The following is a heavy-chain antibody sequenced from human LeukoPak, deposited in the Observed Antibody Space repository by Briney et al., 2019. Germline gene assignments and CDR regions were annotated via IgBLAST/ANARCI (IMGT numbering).Heavy chain of an antibody. D-gene: IGHD2-2*02. CDR2: IIPIFGTA. J-gene: IGHJ5*02. V-gene: IGHV1-69*05. CDR1: GGTFSSYA. CDR3: ARDFVPHPCGSTSCYTSPGGWFDP. Sequence: GASVKVSCKASGGTFSSYAISWVRQAPGQGLEWMGGIIPIFGTANYAQKFQGRVTITTDESTSTAYMELSSLRSEDTAVYYCARDFVPHPCGSTSCYTSPGGWFDPWGQGTLVTVSS.